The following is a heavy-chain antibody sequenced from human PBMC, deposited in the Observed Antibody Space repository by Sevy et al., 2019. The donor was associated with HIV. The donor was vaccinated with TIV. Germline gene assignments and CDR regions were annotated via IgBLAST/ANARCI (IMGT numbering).Heavy chain of an antibody. Sequence: GGSLRLSCAASGFTFSSHSMNWVRQAPGKGLEWVSSISSSSNYIYYEDSVKGRFTISRDNAKNSLYLQMNSLRAEDTAVYYCARDPGYCSGGSCYSGYYYSMDVWGQGTTVTVSS. CDR3: ARDPGYCSGGSCYSGYYYSMDV. CDR2: ISSSSNYI. J-gene: IGHJ6*02. D-gene: IGHD2-15*01. CDR1: GFTFSSHS. V-gene: IGHV3-21*01.